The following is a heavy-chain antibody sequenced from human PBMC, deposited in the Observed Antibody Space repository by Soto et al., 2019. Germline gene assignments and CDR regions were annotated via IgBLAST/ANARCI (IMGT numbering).Heavy chain of an antibody. CDR2: IIPIFGTA. J-gene: IGHJ6*02. V-gene: IGHV1-69*13. Sequence: GAPVKVSCNASGGTFSSYAIIWVLQAPGQGLEWMGGIIPIFGTANYAQKFQGGVTITADESTSTAYMELSSLRGEDTAVYYCAKDQSSIFRSGSGMDVWGQGTTVTVSS. D-gene: IGHD3-3*01. CDR1: GGTFSSYA. CDR3: AKDQSSIFRSGSGMDV.